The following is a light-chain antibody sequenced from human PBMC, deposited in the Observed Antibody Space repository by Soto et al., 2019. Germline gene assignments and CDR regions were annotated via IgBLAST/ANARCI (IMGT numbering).Light chain of an antibody. CDR1: QSMKRRY. Sequence: EIVLMQSPGTLSLSPGERATLFCRASQSMKRRYLAWYQQKPGQAPRVLIYAASSRATGIPDRFSGSGSGTDFSLTISRLEPEDFATYYCQQSYSPLWTFGQGTKVDIK. V-gene: IGKV3-20*01. CDR2: AAS. CDR3: QQSYSPLWT. J-gene: IGKJ1*01.